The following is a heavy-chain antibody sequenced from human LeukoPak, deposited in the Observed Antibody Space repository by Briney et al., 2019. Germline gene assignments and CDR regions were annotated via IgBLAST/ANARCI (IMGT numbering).Heavy chain of an antibody. CDR2: ISSSSSTI. D-gene: IGHD3-22*01. V-gene: IGHV3-48*04. Sequence: GGSLRLSCAASGFTFSSYSMNWVSQAPGKGLEWVSYISSSSSTIYYADSVKGRFTISRDNAKNSLYLQMNSLRAEDTAVYYCAREAIYDSSGYSPYYYYGMDVWGQGTTVTVSS. CDR3: AREAIYDSSGYSPYYYYGMDV. J-gene: IGHJ6*02. CDR1: GFTFSSYS.